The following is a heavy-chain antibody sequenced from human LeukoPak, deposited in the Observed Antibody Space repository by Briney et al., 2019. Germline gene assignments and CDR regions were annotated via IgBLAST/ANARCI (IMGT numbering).Heavy chain of an antibody. CDR2: IHYSGKT. V-gene: IGHV4-59*12. J-gene: IGHJ3*01. CDR1: GGSLTGYF. CDR3: ARDMLGTKVRGATDAFDV. D-gene: IGHD3-10*01. Sequence: SETLSLTCTVSGGSLTGYFWSWIRQPPGKGLGWIGFIHYSGKTTYNPSLKSRVTMSVDTSKNQFSLKVTSVTATDTAVYFCARDMLGTKVRGATDAFDVWRQGTVVTVSS.